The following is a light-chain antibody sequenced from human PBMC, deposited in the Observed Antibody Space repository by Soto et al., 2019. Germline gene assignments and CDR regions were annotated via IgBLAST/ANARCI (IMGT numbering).Light chain of an antibody. CDR2: DAS. CDR3: QQRSNWPPLT. J-gene: IGKJ3*01. CDR1: QSVSSY. V-gene: IGKV3-11*01. Sequence: EIVLTHSPATLSLSPGERATLSCRASQSVSSYLAWYQQKPGQAPRLLIYDASNRATGIPARFSGSGSGTDFTLTISSLEPEDFAVYYCQQRSNWPPLTFGPGTKVDIK.